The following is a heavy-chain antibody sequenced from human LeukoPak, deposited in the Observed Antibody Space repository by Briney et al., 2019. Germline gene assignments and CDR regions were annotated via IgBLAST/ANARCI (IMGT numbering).Heavy chain of an antibody. D-gene: IGHD3-22*01. Sequence: SETLSLTCTVSGGSISSCYWSWIRQPAGKGLEWIGRIYTSGSTNYNPSLKSRVTMSVDTSKNQFSLKLSSVTAADTAVYYCARDSYYYDSSGYRTLDYWGQGTLVTVSS. V-gene: IGHV4-4*07. CDR3: ARDSYYYDSSGYRTLDY. CDR1: GGSISSCY. J-gene: IGHJ4*02. CDR2: IYTSGST.